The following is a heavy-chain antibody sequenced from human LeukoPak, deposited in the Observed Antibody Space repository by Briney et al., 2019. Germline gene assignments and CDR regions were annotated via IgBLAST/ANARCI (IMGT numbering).Heavy chain of an antibody. D-gene: IGHD2-2*01. J-gene: IGHJ6*03. CDR3: ARGRVVPDMDV. V-gene: IGHV1-18*01. CDR1: GYTFTSYG. CDR2: ISAYNGNT. Sequence: RGASVTVSCKASGYTFTSYGISWVRQAPGQGLEWMGWISAYNGNTNYAQKFQGRVTMTRDTSTSTVYMELSSLRSEDTAVYYCARGRVVPDMDVWGKGTTVTVSS.